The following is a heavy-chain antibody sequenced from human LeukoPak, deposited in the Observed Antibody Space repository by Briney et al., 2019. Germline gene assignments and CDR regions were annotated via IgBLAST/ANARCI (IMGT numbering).Heavy chain of an antibody. D-gene: IGHD5-24*01. J-gene: IGHJ4*02. CDR1: GGSFSGYY. V-gene: IGHV4-34*01. CDR2: INHSGST. CDR3: ASRRRDGYNSPPDY. Sequence: KPSETLSRTCAVYGGSFSGYYWSWIRHPPGKGLEWIGEINHSGSTNYNPSLKSRVTISVDTSKNQFSLKLSSVTAADTAVYYCASRRRDGYNSPPDYWGQGTLVTVSS.